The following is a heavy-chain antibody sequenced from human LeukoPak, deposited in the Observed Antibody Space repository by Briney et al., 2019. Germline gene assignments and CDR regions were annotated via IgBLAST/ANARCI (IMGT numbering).Heavy chain of an antibody. V-gene: IGHV1-18*01. D-gene: IGHD2-21*02. CDR2: ISAYNGNT. J-gene: IGHJ4*02. CDR1: GYTFTSYG. Sequence: ASVKVSCKASGYTFTSYGISWVRQAPGQGLEGMGWISAYNGNTNYAQKLQGRVTMTTDTSTSTAYMELRSLRSDDTAVYYCARDRHLRLPLDYWGQGTLVTVSS. CDR3: ARDRHLRLPLDY.